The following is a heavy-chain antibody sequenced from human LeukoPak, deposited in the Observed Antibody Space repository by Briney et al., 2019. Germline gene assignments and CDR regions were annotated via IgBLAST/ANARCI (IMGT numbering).Heavy chain of an antibody. Sequence: ASVTVSCKASGYTFTSYGISWERQAPGQGLEWMGWISAYNGNTNYAQKLQGRVTMTTDTSTSTAYMELRSLRSDDTAVYYCARDLGYCSGGSCYNWFDPWGQGTLVTVSS. CDR1: GYTFTSYG. J-gene: IGHJ5*02. D-gene: IGHD2-15*01. CDR2: ISAYNGNT. V-gene: IGHV1-18*01. CDR3: ARDLGYCSGGSCYNWFDP.